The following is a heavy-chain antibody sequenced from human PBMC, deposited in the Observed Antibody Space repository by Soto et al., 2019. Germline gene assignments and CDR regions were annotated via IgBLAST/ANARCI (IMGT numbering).Heavy chain of an antibody. V-gene: IGHV3-23*01. CDR3: AKVSSSGWYDAFDI. Sequence: LRLSCAASGFAFSSYGMSWVRQAPGKGLEWVSGISGSGANTYYAASVKGRFTISRDNSEHTLFLQMNSLRDKDTAVYLCAKVSSSGWYDAFDIWGQGTLVTVSS. J-gene: IGHJ3*02. CDR1: GFAFSSYG. D-gene: IGHD6-13*01. CDR2: ISGSGANT.